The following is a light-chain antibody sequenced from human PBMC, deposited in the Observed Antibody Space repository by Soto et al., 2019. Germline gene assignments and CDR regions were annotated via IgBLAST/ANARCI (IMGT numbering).Light chain of an antibody. CDR2: DAS. Sequence: EIVLTQSPATLSLSPGERATLSCRASQSVSSYLAWYQQKPGQAPRLLIYDASNRATGIPARFRGSGSGTDFTLTISSLEPEDVAVYYCQQRSNWPPYTFGQGTKLEIK. CDR3: QQRSNWPPYT. J-gene: IGKJ2*01. CDR1: QSVSSY. V-gene: IGKV3-11*01.